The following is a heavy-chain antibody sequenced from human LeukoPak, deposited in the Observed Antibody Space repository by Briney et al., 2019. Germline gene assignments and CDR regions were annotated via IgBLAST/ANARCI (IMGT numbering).Heavy chain of an antibody. V-gene: IGHV3-66*01. CDR3: ARSLLVQAFDI. CDR1: GFTFSSNY. D-gene: IGHD3-10*01. J-gene: IGHJ3*02. CDR2: IYSGGST. Sequence: PGGSLRLSCAASGFTFSSNYMSWVRQAPGKGLEWFSVIYSGGSTYYADSVKGRFTISRDNSKNTLYLQMNSLRAEDTAVYYCARSLLVQAFDIWRQGTMVTVSS.